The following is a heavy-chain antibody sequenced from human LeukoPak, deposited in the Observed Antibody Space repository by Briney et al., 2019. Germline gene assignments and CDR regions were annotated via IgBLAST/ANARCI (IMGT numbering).Heavy chain of an antibody. CDR2: FYTSGTT. CDR3: ARSELSCSGGSCPTRYAFDI. V-gene: IGHV4-61*02. J-gene: IGHJ3*02. D-gene: IGHD2-15*01. Sequence: SETLSLTCTVSGVSISSDSYYWSWIRQPAGKGLECIGRFYTSGTTNYNPSLKSRVTISVDTSKNQFSLKLRSVTAADTALYYCARSELSCSGGSCPTRYAFDIWGQGTVVTASS. CDR1: GVSISSDSYY.